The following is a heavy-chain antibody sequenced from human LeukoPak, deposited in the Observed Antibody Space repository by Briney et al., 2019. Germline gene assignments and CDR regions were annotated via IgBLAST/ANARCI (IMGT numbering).Heavy chain of an antibody. J-gene: IGHJ4*02. CDR3: ARAIRRNIGSGWYRLDY. Sequence: SETLSLTCTVSGGSISSYYWSWIRQPPGKGLEGIGYIYYSGSTNYNPSLKSRVTISVDTSKTQFSLKLSSVTAADTAVYYCARAIRRNIGSGWYRLDYWGQGTLVTVSS. D-gene: IGHD6-19*01. CDR1: GGSISSYY. CDR2: IYYSGST. V-gene: IGHV4-59*01.